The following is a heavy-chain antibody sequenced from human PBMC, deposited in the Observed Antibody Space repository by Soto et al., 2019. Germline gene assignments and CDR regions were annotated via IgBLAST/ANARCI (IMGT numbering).Heavy chain of an antibody. CDR1: GYSFAGYW. CDR3: ARQIYDSDTGPNFQYYFDS. V-gene: IGHV5-10-1*01. Sequence: PGESLKISCKGSGYSFAGYWITWVRQQPGKGLEWMGRIDPSDSQTYYSPSLRGHVTISATKSITTVFLQWSSLGASDTAMYYCARQIYDSDTGPNFQYYFDSWGQGTPVTVSS. D-gene: IGHD3-22*01. J-gene: IGHJ4*02. CDR2: IDPSDSQT.